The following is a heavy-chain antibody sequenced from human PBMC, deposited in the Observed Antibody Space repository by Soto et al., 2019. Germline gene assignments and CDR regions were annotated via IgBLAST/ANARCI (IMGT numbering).Heavy chain of an antibody. CDR2: IKSKTDGGTT. J-gene: IGHJ3*02. D-gene: IGHD3-22*01. CDR3: TTDRPSYDSSGYYYFPDAFDI. CDR1: GFTFSNAW. Sequence: PGGSLRLSCAASGFTFSNAWMNWVRQAPGKGLEWVGRIKSKTDGGTTDYAAPVKGRFTISRDDSKNTLYLQMNSLKTEDTAVYYCTTDRPSYDSSGYYYFPDAFDIWGQGTMVTVS. V-gene: IGHV3-15*07.